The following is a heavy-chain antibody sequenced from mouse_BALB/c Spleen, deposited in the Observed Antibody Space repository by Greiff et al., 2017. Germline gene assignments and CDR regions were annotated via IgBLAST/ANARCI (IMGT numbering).Heavy chain of an antibody. CDR3: ARGALLRLLSYWYFDV. Sequence: VQLVESGAELARPGASVKMSCKASGYTFTSYTMHWVKQRPGQGLEWIGYINPSSGYTNYNQKFKDKATLTADKSSSTAYMQLSSLTSEDSAVYYCARGALLRLLSYWYFDVWGAGTTVTVSS. J-gene: IGHJ1*01. V-gene: IGHV1-4*01. D-gene: IGHD1-2*01. CDR2: INPSSGYT. CDR1: GYTFTSYT.